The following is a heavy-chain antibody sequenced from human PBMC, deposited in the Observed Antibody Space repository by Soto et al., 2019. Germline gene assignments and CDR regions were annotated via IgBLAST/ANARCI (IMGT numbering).Heavy chain of an antibody. J-gene: IGHJ4*02. CDR3: AREQAYDILTGYLVY. D-gene: IGHD3-9*01. CDR2: IIPIFGTA. V-gene: IGHV1-69*06. Sequence: ASVNVSCKSSGYTFTSYCISWVRQAPGQGLEWMGGIIPIFGTANYAQKFQGRVTITADKSTSTAYMELSSLRSEDTAVYYCAREQAYDILTGYLVYWGQGTLVTVPS. CDR1: GYTFTSYC.